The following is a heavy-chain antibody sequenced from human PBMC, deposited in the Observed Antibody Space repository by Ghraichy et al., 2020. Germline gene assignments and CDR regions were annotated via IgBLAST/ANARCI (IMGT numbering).Heavy chain of an antibody. CDR2: ISYDGSNK. J-gene: IGHJ4*02. CDR1: GFTFSSYA. Sequence: GGSLRLSCAASGFTFSSYAMHWVRQAPGKGLEWVAVISYDGSNKYYADSVKGRFTISRDNSKNTLYLQMNSLRAEDTAVYYCARDSPPYSSGWYSAFDYWGQGTLVTVSS. V-gene: IGHV3-30*04. CDR3: ARDSPPYSSGWYSAFDY. D-gene: IGHD6-19*01.